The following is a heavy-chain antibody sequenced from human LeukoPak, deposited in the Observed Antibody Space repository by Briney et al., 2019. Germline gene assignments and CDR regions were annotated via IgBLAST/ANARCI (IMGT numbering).Heavy chain of an antibody. J-gene: IGHJ4*02. V-gene: IGHV3-30*18. CDR2: ISYDGSNK. CDR1: GFTFSSYG. Sequence: GGSLRLSCAASGFTFSSYGMHWVRQAPGKGLEWVAVISYDGSNKYYADSVKGRFTISRDNSKNTLYLQMNSLRAEDTAVHYCAKDDPTTVIMDYWGQGTLVTVSS. CDR3: AKDDPTTVIMDY. D-gene: IGHD4-11*01.